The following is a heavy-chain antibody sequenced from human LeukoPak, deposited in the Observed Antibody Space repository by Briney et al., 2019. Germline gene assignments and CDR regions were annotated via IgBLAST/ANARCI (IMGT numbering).Heavy chain of an antibody. D-gene: IGHD3-16*01. J-gene: IGHJ5*02. Sequence: PGGSLRLSCAASGFTLSSYAMRWVRQAPGKGLEWVPPISCSGSRPYYADSVKGGFPVCGDNSKNTLYLQMNSLRAEDTAVYYCAKDAQPRSRWFDPWGQGTLVTVSS. CDR2: ISCSGSRP. CDR1: GFTLSSYA. CDR3: AKDAQPRSRWFDP. V-gene: IGHV3-23*01.